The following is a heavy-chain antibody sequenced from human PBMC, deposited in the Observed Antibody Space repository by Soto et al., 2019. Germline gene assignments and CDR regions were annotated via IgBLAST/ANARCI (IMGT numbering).Heavy chain of an antibody. CDR3: AKVEQQLVHQDYYYGMDV. V-gene: IGHV3-23*01. CDR2: ISGSGGST. CDR1: GFPFSSYA. D-gene: IGHD6-13*01. Sequence: GGSLSLSCAASGFPFSSYAMSWVRQAPGKGLEWVSAISGSGGSTYYADSVKGRFTISRDNSKNTLYLQMNSLRAEDTAVYYCAKVEQQLVHQDYYYGMDVWGQGTTVTVSS. J-gene: IGHJ6*02.